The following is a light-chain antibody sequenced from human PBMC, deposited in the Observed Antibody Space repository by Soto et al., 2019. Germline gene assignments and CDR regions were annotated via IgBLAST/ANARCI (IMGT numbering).Light chain of an antibody. CDR2: GAS. Sequence: EIVLTQSPGTLSLSPGERATLSCRASQSVSSSYLAWYQQKPGQAPRLLIYGASSRATGIPDRFSGSGSGTDFTLTIRRMETEDFAVYYCQQYGSSPVTVGGGTKVDSK. CDR3: QQYGSSPVT. V-gene: IGKV3-20*01. J-gene: IGKJ4*01. CDR1: QSVSSSY.